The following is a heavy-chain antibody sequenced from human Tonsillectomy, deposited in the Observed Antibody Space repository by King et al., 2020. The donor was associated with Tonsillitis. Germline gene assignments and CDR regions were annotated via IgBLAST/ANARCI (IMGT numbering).Heavy chain of an antibody. CDR1: GFTFSSYW. V-gene: IGHV3-74*03. Sequence: VQLVESGGALVQPGGSLRLSCAASGFTFSSYWMHWVRQAPGKGLVWVSRINSDGGTTTYAESVKGRFTISRDNAKNKRYLQMNSLRAEDTAVYYCARVRTGSYDWFDPWGQGTLVTVSS. J-gene: IGHJ5*02. CDR3: ARVRTGSYDWFDP. D-gene: IGHD1-26*01. CDR2: INSDGGTT.